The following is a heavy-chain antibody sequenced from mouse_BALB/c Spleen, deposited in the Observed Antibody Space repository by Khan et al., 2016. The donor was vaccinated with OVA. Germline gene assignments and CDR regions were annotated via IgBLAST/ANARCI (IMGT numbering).Heavy chain of an antibody. CDR1: GYTFTNYV. V-gene: IGHV1S136*01. D-gene: IGHD4-1*01. J-gene: IGHJ3*01. CDR2: INPYNAGT. Sequence: VQLKQSGPELVEPGASVKMSCKASGYTFTNYVMHWVKQKPGQGLEWIGYINPYNAGTRYNEKFKGKATLTSDISSTTAYMELSSLTSEDSAVYYGGREASSWDFSFPYWGQGTLVTVSA. CDR3: GREASSWDFSFPY.